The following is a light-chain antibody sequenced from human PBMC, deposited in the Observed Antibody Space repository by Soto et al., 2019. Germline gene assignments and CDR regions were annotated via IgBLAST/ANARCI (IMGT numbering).Light chain of an antibody. CDR3: QQSYTTPWT. CDR2: AAS. CDR1: RSISTY. J-gene: IGKJ1*01. V-gene: IGKV1-39*01. Sequence: DIQMTQSPSSLSASVGDRVTITCRASRSISTYLNWYQQKPGEAPKVLISAASRLQSGVPSRFTGSGSGTDFTLTISSLQPEDFAAYHCQQSYTTPWTFGQGTKVDIK.